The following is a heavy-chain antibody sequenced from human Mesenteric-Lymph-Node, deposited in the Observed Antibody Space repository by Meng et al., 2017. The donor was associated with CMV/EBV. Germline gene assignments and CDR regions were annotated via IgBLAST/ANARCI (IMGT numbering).Heavy chain of an antibody. CDR3: ARTYYDILTGHNYFDY. CDR1: GGSISSSSYY. D-gene: IGHD3-9*01. J-gene: IGHJ4*02. CDR2: IYYSGST. Sequence: SETLSLTCTVSGGSISSSSYYWGWIRQPPGKGLEWIGRIYYSGSTYYNPSLKSRVTISVDTSKNQFSLKLSSVTAADTAVYYCARTYYDILTGHNYFDYWGQGTLVTVSS. V-gene: IGHV4-39*01.